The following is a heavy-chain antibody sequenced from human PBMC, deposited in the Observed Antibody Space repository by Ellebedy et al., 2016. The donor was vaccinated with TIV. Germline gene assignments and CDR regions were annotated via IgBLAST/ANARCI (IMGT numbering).Heavy chain of an antibody. CDR3: ASRRGGGRTIFGVANYYGMDV. CDR1: GGSFSGYY. D-gene: IGHD3-3*01. CDR2: INHSGST. V-gene: IGHV4-34*01. J-gene: IGHJ6*02. Sequence: SETLSLXXAVYGGSFSGYYWSWIRQPPGKGLEWIGEINHSGSTNYNPSLKSRVTISVDTSKNQFSLKLSSVTAADTAVYYCASRRGGGRTIFGVANYYGMDVWGQGTTVTVSS.